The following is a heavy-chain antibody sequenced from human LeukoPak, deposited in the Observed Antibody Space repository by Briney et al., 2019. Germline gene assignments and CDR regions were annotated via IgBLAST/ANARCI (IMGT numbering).Heavy chain of an antibody. V-gene: IGHV1-8*01. Sequence: ASVKVSCKASGYTFTSYDINWVRQATGQGLEWMGWMNPNSGNTGYAQKFQGRVTMTRNTSISTAYMELSSLRSEDTAVYYCARDHRFEIGGNSLNWFDPWGQGTLVTVSS. J-gene: IGHJ5*02. D-gene: IGHD4-23*01. CDR3: ARDHRFEIGGNSLNWFDP. CDR2: MNPNSGNT. CDR1: GYTFTSYD.